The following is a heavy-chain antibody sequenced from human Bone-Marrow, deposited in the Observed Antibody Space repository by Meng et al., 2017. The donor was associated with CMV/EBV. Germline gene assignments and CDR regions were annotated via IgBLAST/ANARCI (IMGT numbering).Heavy chain of an antibody. CDR2: IKQDGSEK. Sequence: GGSLRLSCAASGFTFSSYWMSWVRQAPGKGLEWVANIKQDGSEKYYVDSVKGRFTISRDNAKNSLYLQMNSLRAEDTAVYYCARDKKARRYCSSTSCYYYYGMDVWGQGTTVTVSS. V-gene: IGHV3-7*01. CDR3: ARDKKARRYCSSTSCYYYYGMDV. J-gene: IGHJ6*02. CDR1: GFTFSSYW. D-gene: IGHD2-2*01.